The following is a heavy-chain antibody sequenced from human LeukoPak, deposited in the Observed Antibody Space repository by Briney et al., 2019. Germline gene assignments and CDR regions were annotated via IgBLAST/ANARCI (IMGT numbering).Heavy chain of an antibody. J-gene: IGHJ6*02. D-gene: IGHD4-17*01. CDR1: TFTFSSYT. Sequence: GGSLRLSCAASTFTFSSYTMNWVRQAPGKGLEWVSSIDSGRAYIYYADSVKGRFTNSRGNAKNSVYLQMNSLRAEDTAVYYCARQFDYGYYYGMDVWGQGTTVTVSS. CDR3: ARQFDYGYYYGMDV. V-gene: IGHV3-21*01. CDR2: IDSGRAYI.